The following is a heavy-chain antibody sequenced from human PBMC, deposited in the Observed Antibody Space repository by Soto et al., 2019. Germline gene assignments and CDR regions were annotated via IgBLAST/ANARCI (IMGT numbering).Heavy chain of an antibody. J-gene: IGHJ4*02. D-gene: IGHD2-2*02. CDR3: ARQTCSSTSCYIGFGYFDY. CDR1: GCSISSSSYY. V-gene: IGHV4-39*01. CDR2: IYYSGST. Sequence: SETLSLTCTVSGCSISSSSYYWGWIRQPPGKGLEWIGSIYYSGSTYYNPSLKSRVTISVDTSKNQFSLKLSSVTAADTAVYYCARQTCSSTSCYIGFGYFDYWGQGTLVTVSS.